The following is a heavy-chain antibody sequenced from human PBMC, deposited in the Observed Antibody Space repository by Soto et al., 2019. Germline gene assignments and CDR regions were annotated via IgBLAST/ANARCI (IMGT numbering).Heavy chain of an antibody. J-gene: IGHJ6*02. CDR2: ISYDGSNK. V-gene: IGHV3-30-3*01. CDR1: GFTFSSYA. CDR3: ARDCITGTTPYYYGMDV. Sequence: GGSLRLSCAASGFTFSSYAMHWVRQAPGKGLEWVAVISYDGSNKYYADSVKGRFTISRDNSKNTLYLQMNSLRAEDTAVYYCARDCITGTTPYYYGMDVWGQGATVTVSS. D-gene: IGHD1-20*01.